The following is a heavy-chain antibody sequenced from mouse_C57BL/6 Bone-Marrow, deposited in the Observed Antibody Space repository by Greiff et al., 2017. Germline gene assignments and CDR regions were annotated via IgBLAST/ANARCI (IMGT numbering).Heavy chain of an antibody. Sequence: VQLQQSGPELVKPGASVKISCKASGYSFTGYYMNWVKQSPEKSLEWIGEINPSTGGTTYNQKFKAKDTLTVYKSSSTAYMQLKSLTSEDSAVYYCARPLLLRSFAYWGQGTLVTVSA. J-gene: IGHJ3*01. CDR1: GYSFTGYY. CDR3: ARPLLLRSFAY. V-gene: IGHV1-42*01. CDR2: INPSTGGT. D-gene: IGHD1-1*01.